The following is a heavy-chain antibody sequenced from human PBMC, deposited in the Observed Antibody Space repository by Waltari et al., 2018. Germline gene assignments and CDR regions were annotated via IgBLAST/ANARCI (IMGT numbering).Heavy chain of an antibody. V-gene: IGHV3-30*01. CDR1: GFTFSTLV. J-gene: IGHJ4*02. Sequence: QVQLVESGGGVVQPGRSLSRSCAASGFTFSTLVVHWVRQAPGKGLEWLAVMSPDGGLSYYADSVKGRFTISRDNSRNTLFLQMNGLRPDDTAVYFCARDPLPGPPDFFDYWGQGTLVSVSS. CDR2: MSPDGGLS. D-gene: IGHD1-1*01. CDR3: ARDPLPGPPDFFDY.